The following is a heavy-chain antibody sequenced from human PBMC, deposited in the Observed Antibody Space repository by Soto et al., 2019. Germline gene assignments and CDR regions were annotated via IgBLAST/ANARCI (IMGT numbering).Heavy chain of an antibody. D-gene: IGHD1-26*01. V-gene: IGHV3-30*18. J-gene: IGHJ6*02. CDR2: ISYDGSNK. CDR1: GFTFSSYG. CDR3: AKGEGYSGSYYGMDV. Sequence: GGSLRLSCAASGFTFSSYGMHWVRQAPGKGLEWVAVISYDGSNKYYADSVKGRFTISRDNSKNTLYLQMNSLRAEDTAVYYCAKGEGYSGSYYGMDVWGQGTTVTVSS.